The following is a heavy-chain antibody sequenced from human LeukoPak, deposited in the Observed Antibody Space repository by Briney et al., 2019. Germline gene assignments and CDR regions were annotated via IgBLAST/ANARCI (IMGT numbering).Heavy chain of an antibody. CDR3: ARRRYNWNAIDY. D-gene: IGHD1-20*01. J-gene: IGHJ4*02. CDR1: GFTFSDYY. CDR2: ISSSGSTL. Sequence: PGGSLRLSCAASGFTFSDYYMSWIRQAPGKGLEWVSYISSSGSTLYYAAPVKGRITTSRDNAKHSLYLQMTSLRAEDTAVYYCARRRYNWNAIDYWGQGTLVTVSS. V-gene: IGHV3-11*01.